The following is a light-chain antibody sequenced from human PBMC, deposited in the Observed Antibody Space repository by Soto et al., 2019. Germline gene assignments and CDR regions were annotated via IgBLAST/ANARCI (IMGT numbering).Light chain of an antibody. CDR1: KSLLSSANDMHT. CDR2: WAS. V-gene: IGKV4-1*01. J-gene: IGKJ4*01. Sequence: DIALTQSPEFLAVSLGERAPIKCRSSKSLLSSANDMHTLSWLQKKPGQPXKXXIYWASTRHPGVSDRFSGSASGTDGTLSISSLQPEDGAVYDCQQHFGFVVTLGGGTKVDIK. CDR3: QQHFGFVVT.